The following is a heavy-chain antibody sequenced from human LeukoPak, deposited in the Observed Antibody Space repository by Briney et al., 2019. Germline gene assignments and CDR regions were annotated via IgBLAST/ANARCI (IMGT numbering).Heavy chain of an antibody. D-gene: IGHD5-12*01. J-gene: IGHJ5*02. CDR2: TYYRSKWYN. CDR3: VRGVESGYEPNNWFDP. Sequence: SQTLSLTCAISGDSVSNNSAAWNWITQSPSRGLEWLGRTYYRSKWYNDYAVSVKSRITINPDTSKNQFYLQLNSVTPEDTAVYYCVRGVESGYEPNNWFDPWGQGTLVTVSS. CDR1: GDSVSNNSAA. V-gene: IGHV6-1*01.